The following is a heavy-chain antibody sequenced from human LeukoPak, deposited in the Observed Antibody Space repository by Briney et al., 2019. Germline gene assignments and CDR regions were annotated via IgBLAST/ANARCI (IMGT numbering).Heavy chain of an antibody. CDR2: ISGGGGMT. J-gene: IGHJ6*04. V-gene: IGHV3-23*01. D-gene: IGHD3-22*01. CDR3: AKLSGNSGYYEYFHH. CDR1: GFTFSSYA. Sequence: GGSLRLSCAASGFTFSSYAMTWARQAPGKGLEWVSSISGGGGMTYYADSVKGRFTISRDNSKNTLYLQMNSLRAEDTAIYYCAKLSGNSGYYEYFHHWGKGTTVTVSS.